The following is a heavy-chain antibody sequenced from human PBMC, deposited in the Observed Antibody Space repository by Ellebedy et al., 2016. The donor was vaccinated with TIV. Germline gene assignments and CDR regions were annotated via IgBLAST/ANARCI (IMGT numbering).Heavy chain of an antibody. J-gene: IGHJ4*02. CDR1: GYTFTSYG. CDR3: ARDAADIVVVPAAMKY. Sequence: ASVKVSXXASGYTFTSYGISWVRQAPGQGLEWMGWISAYNGNTNYAQKLQGRVTMTTDTSTSTAYMELRSLRSDDTAVYYCARDAADIVVVPAAMKYWGQGTLVTVSS. V-gene: IGHV1-18*01. CDR2: ISAYNGNT. D-gene: IGHD2-2*01.